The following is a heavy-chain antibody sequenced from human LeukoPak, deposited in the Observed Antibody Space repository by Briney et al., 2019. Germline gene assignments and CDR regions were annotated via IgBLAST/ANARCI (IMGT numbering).Heavy chain of an antibody. CDR3: ARSLQMLIDY. J-gene: IGHJ4*02. CDR1: GFTFSIYA. V-gene: IGHV3-30-3*01. D-gene: IGHD5-24*01. CDR2: ISYDGSNK. Sequence: GGSLRLSCAASGFTFSIYAMHWVRQAPGKGLEWVAVISYDGSNKYYADSVKGRFTISRDNSKNTLYLQMNSLRAEDTAVYYCARSLQMLIDYWGQGTLVTVSS.